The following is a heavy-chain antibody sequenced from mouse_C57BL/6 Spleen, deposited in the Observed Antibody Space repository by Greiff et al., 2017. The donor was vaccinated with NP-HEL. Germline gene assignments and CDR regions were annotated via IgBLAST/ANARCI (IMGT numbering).Heavy chain of an antibody. CDR1: GFSLTSYA. J-gene: IGHJ1*03. CDR2: IWTGGGT. CDR3: ATGGNFDV. V-gene: IGHV2-9-1*01. Sequence: QVQLKESGPGLVAPSQSLSITCTVSGFSLTSYAISWVRQPPGKGLEWLGVIWTGGGTHYNSALKSRLSISKDNSKSQVFLKMNRLQTDDTARYYCATGGNFDVWGTGTTVTVSS.